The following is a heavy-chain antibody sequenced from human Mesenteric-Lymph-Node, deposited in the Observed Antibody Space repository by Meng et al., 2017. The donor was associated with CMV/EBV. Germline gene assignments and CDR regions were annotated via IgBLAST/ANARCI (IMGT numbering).Heavy chain of an antibody. J-gene: IGHJ6*02. CDR2: IRFDGNDK. V-gene: IGHV3-30*02. Sequence: GESLKISCTASGFTFNNYGIYWVRQAPGKGLEGVAFIRFDGNDKCYADSAKGRFTISRDNSKNTVYLQMNSLGVEDTAVYYCAKDLPSGHSFGNYYYYGMDVWGQGTTVTVSS. CDR1: GFTFNNYG. CDR3: AKDLPSGHSFGNYYYYGMDV. D-gene: IGHD5-18*01.